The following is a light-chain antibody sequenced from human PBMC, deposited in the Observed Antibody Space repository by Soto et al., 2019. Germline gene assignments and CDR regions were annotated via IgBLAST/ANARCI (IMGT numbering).Light chain of an antibody. CDR3: TSYTSSRTYV. V-gene: IGLV2-14*03. CDR2: DVS. Sequence: QSALPQPVSVSGSPVQSITVSCTGTSNVVGAYNYVSWYQQHPGTAPKLMIYDVSNRPSGVSNRFSGSKSGNTASLTISGLQAEDEADYYCTSYTSSRTYVFGTGTKVTVL. CDR1: SNVVGAYNY. J-gene: IGLJ1*01.